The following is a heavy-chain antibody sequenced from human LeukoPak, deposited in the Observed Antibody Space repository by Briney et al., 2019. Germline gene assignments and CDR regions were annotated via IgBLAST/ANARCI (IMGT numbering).Heavy chain of an antibody. CDR3: ASRRSGYYPGY. J-gene: IGHJ4*02. Sequence: VLSVSSSSSYIYYADSVKGRFTISRDNAKNSLYLQMNSLRAEDTAVYYCASRRSGYYPGYWGQGTLVTVSS. V-gene: IGHV3-21*01. D-gene: IGHD3-22*01. CDR2: VSSSSSYI.